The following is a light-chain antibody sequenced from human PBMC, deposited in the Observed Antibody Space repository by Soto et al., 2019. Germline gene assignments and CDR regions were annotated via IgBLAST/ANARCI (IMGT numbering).Light chain of an antibody. CDR1: SSDVGGYNY. V-gene: IGLV2-14*01. CDR2: DVS. CDR3: SSYTSSSTLPV. Sequence: QSALTQPASVSGSPGQSITISCTGTSSDVGGYNYVSWYQQHPGKAPKLMIYDVSNWPSGVSNRFSGSKSGNTASLTISGLQAEDEADYYCSSYTSSSTLPVFGTGTKLTVL. J-gene: IGLJ1*01.